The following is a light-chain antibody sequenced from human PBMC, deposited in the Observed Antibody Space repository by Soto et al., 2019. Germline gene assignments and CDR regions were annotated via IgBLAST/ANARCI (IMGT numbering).Light chain of an antibody. J-gene: IGKJ2*01. Sequence: DIQMTQSPSSLSASVGDRVTITCRASQTISTYLNWYQQKPGKAPKLLIYAASRLQSGVPPRFRGSGSGTDFTLTISSLQPEDFATYYCQQSHSIPYTFGQGTKLEIK. CDR3: QQSHSIPYT. CDR2: AAS. V-gene: IGKV1-39*01. CDR1: QTISTY.